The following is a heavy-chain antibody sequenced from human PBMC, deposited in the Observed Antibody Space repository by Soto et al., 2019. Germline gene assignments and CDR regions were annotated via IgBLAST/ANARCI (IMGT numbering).Heavy chain of an antibody. CDR3: AKKVNSGPGSQYFDY. D-gene: IGHD3-10*01. V-gene: IGHV3-23*01. CDR2: IAESGGGA. Sequence: GGSLRLSCAASGFTFSSQPMSWVRQAPGKGLEWVAAIAESGGGAAYVGSVEGRFTISRDNVKNMLYLQMNSLRAEDTAIYYCAKKVNSGPGSQYFDYWGQGTLVTVSS. CDR1: GFTFSSQP. J-gene: IGHJ4*02.